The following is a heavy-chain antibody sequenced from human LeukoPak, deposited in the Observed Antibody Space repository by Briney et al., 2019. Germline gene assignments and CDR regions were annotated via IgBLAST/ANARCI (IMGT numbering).Heavy chain of an antibody. V-gene: IGHV6-1*01. CDR1: GDSVSSNSAA. J-gene: IGHJ4*02. CDR2: TYYRSKWYN. CDR3: ARDRSTAARDENYFDY. Sequence: SQTLSLTCAISGDSVSSNSAAWNWIRQSPSRGLEWLGRTYYRSKWYNQYAISVKSRIIINPDTSKNQFSLQLNSVTPEDTAVYYRARDRSTAARDENYFDYWGRGIVVTVSS. D-gene: IGHD6-6*01.